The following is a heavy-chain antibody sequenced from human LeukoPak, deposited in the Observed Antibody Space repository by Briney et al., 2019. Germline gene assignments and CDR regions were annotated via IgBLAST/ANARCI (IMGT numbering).Heavy chain of an antibody. D-gene: IGHD6-13*01. J-gene: IGHJ6*03. V-gene: IGHV1-2*02. Sequence: ASVKVSCKASGYTFTGYYMHWVRQAPGQGLEWMGWINPNSGGTNYAQKFQGRVTLTTGTSTSTAYMELRSLRSDDTAVYYCARDRSGSSLTYYYYYYMDVWGKGTTVTVSS. CDR2: INPNSGGT. CDR1: GYTFTGYY. CDR3: ARDRSGSSLTYYYYYYMDV.